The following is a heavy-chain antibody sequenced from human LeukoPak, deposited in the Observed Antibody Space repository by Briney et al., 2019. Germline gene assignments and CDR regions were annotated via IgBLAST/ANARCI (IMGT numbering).Heavy chain of an antibody. D-gene: IGHD3-3*01. Sequence: PSETLSLTCAVYGGSFSGYYWSWIRQPPGKGLEWIGEINHSGSTNYNPSLKSRVTISVDTSKNQFSLKLSSVTAADTAVYYCARRSYYDFWSGEDYWGQGTLVTVSS. CDR1: GGSFSGYY. J-gene: IGHJ4*02. CDR2: INHSGST. V-gene: IGHV4-34*01. CDR3: ARRSYYDFWSGEDY.